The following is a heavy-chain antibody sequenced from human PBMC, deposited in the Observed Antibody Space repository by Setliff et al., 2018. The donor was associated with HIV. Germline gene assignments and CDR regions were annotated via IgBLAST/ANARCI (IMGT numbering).Heavy chain of an antibody. CDR1: GYTFSNFG. CDR3: ARGRLSWSPDF. CDR2: MNPNSGRA. V-gene: IGHV1-8*01. J-gene: IGHJ4*02. Sequence: ASVKVSCKSSGYTFSNFGVSWVRQAPGQGLEWLGWMNPNSGRAGSAQMFQGRLTMTRDTSTSTAYMELSSLTSDDTAIYYCARGRLSWSPDFWGQGTLVTV.